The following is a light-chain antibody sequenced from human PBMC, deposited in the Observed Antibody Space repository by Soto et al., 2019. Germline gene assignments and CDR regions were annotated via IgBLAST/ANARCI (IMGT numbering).Light chain of an antibody. J-gene: IGKJ2*01. CDR2: AAS. CDR3: QKYNSAPNT. Sequence: DVQMTQSPSSLSASVGDRVTITCRASRDISSSLAWYQQKPGKVPKLLIYAASTLHAGVQSRFSGSGSGTFFTLTINGLQPVDVGTYCCQKYNSAPNTFGRGTRREIK. CDR1: RDISSS. V-gene: IGKV1-27*01.